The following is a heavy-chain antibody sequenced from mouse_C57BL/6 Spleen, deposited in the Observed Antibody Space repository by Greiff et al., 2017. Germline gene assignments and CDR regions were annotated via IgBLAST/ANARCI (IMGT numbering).Heavy chain of an antibody. CDR2: IDPSDSET. J-gene: IGHJ3*01. V-gene: IGHV1-52*01. D-gene: IGHD1-1*01. CDR3: ARDYYGSSSWFAY. Sequence: QVQLQQPGAELVRPGSSVKLSCKASGYTFTSYWMHWVKQRPIQGLEWIGNIDPSDSETHYNQKFKDKATLTVDKSSSTAYMQLSSLTSDDSAVYYCARDYYGSSSWFAYWGQGTLVTVSA. CDR1: GYTFTSYW.